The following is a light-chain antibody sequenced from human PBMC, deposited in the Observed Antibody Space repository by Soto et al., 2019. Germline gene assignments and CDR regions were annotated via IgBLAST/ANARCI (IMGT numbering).Light chain of an antibody. CDR3: SSYTRSSALEV. CDR2: VVS. V-gene: IGLV2-14*01. Sequence: QSALTQPASVSGSPGQSITISCTGTSSDVGGYNYVSWYQQHPGKAPKLMFDVVSNPPSVVSDRLSGTKSGNTASLTISVLQAADEADSYCSSYTRSSALEVFGTGTKLTVL. J-gene: IGLJ1*01. CDR1: SSDVGGYNY.